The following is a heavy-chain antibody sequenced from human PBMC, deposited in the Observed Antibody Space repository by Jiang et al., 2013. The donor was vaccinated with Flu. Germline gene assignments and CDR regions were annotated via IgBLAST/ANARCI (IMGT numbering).Heavy chain of an antibody. V-gene: IGHV1-69*08. J-gene: IGHJ4*02. CDR3: ARDFDGSGSVLFC. CDR1: GGTFTSYT. Sequence: GAEVKKPGSSVKVSCKASGGTFTSYTFSWVRQAPGQGLEWMGWIIPILGQTNYAEKFQDRFTITADKSTGTAYMELSSLRSEDTAVYYCARDFDGSGSVLFCWGQGTLVTVSS. D-gene: IGHD3-10*01. CDR2: IIPILGQT.